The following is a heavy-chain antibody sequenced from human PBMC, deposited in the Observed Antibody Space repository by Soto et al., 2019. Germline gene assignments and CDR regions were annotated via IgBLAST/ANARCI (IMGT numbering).Heavy chain of an antibody. Sequence: EVQLVESGGGLVQPGGSLRLSCAASGFTLSNYEMNWVRQAPGKGLEWISYISRSGSITYHADSVKGRFTISRDTAKNSVYLQMNSLRAEDTAVYYCVRAGSDCNTTSCEFYYYNYAMDVWGQGTTVTVSS. J-gene: IGHJ6*02. D-gene: IGHD2-2*01. CDR3: VRAGSDCNTTSCEFYYYNYAMDV. CDR1: GFTLSNYE. V-gene: IGHV3-48*03. CDR2: ISRSGSIT.